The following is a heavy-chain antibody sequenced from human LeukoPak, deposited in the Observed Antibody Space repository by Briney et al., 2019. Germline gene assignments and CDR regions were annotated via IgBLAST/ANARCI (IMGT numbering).Heavy chain of an antibody. CDR3: ARVMRELEHFDY. D-gene: IGHD1-1*01. CDR1: GGSISSSSYY. V-gene: IGHV4-39*07. CDR2: NYYSGST. J-gene: IGHJ4*02. Sequence: SETLSLTCTVSGGSISSSSYYWGWIRQPPGKGLEWIGSNYYSGSTYYNPSPTSRVTISVDRSKNQFSPELTSVTAADTAVYYCARVMRELEHFDYWGQGTLVTVSS.